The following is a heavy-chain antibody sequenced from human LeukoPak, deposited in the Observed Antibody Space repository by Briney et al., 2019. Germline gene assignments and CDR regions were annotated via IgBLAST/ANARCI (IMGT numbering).Heavy chain of an antibody. V-gene: IGHV3-7*03. CDR1: RFTLGKYW. J-gene: IGHJ4*02. CDR3: ARDQHDTWSRRGDFDS. CDR2: IKLDGSEK. Sequence: GGSLRLSCVASRFTLGKYWMSWVRQAPGKGLEWVANIKLDGSEKNYVDSVKGRFTISRDNTKNSLYLQMNSLRAEDTAVFYCARDQHDTWSRRGDFDSWGQGTLVIVSS. D-gene: IGHD3-3*01.